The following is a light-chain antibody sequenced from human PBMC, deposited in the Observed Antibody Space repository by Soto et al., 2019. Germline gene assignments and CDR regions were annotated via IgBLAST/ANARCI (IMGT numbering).Light chain of an antibody. CDR3: QQRSSWPLT. J-gene: IGKJ4*01. CDR2: DAF. Sequence: EIVLTQSPVTLSLSPGERATLSCRASQRGSRYLAWYQQKPGQAPRLLSYDAFNRATGIPARFSGSGSGTEFPLPISSLEPQDFAVYYCQQRSSWPLTFGGGTKVEIK. V-gene: IGKV3-11*01. CDR1: QRGSRY.